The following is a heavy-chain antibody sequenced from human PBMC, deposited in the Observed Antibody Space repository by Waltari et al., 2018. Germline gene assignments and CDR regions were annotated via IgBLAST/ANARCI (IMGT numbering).Heavy chain of an antibody. CDR3: ARRFDS. V-gene: IGHV3-48*03. J-gene: IGHJ4*02. CDR1: GFTFSSYG. Sequence: EVQLVESGGGLVQPGGSLRLSCAASGFTFSSYGMNWVRQAPGKGVEWISYISGSDTTIYDADSGKGRFTISRDDAENSLYLQMNSLRAEDTALYYCARRFDSWGQGTRVTVSS. CDR2: ISGSDTTI.